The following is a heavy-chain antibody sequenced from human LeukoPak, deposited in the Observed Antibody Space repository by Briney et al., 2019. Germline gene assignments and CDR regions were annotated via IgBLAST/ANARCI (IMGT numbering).Heavy chain of an antibody. V-gene: IGHV4-34*01. Sequence: SETLSLTCAVYGGSFSGYYWSWIRQPPGKGLEWIGEINHSGSTNYNPSLKSRVTISVDTSKNQFSLKLSSVTAADTAVYYCARDGLVDVDIVAGVFDYWGQGTLVTVSS. J-gene: IGHJ4*02. D-gene: IGHD5-12*01. CDR2: INHSGST. CDR3: ARDGLVDVDIVAGVFDY. CDR1: GGSFSGYY.